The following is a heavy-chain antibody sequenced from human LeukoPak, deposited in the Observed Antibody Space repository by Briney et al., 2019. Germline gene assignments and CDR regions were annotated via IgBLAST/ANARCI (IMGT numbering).Heavy chain of an antibody. D-gene: IGHD5-12*01. CDR1: GGTFSNYA. Sequence: SVKVSCKASGGTFSNYAISWVRQAPGQGLECMGGIIPIFGTANYAQKFQGRITITADESTSTAYMEMNSLRSEDTAVYYCARLINSGYDSRGWFDPWGQGTLVTVSS. J-gene: IGHJ5*02. CDR2: IIPIFGTA. V-gene: IGHV1-69*01. CDR3: ARLINSGYDSRGWFDP.